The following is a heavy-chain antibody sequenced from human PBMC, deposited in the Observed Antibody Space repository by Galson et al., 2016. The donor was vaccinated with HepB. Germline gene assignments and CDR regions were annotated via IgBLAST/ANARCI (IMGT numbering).Heavy chain of an antibody. CDR1: GGSFSDNY. CDR3: ARGQDPYKIRD. V-gene: IGHV4-34*01. Sequence: SETLSLTCAVSGGSFSDNYWGWIRQSPGKGLEWIGEIHPSGITNYNPSHGSRVTISVDTSKNQFSLKVTSVTAADTAVYYCARGQDPYKIRDWGQGTLVIVSS. J-gene: IGHJ4*02. D-gene: IGHD5-24*01. CDR2: IHPSGIT.